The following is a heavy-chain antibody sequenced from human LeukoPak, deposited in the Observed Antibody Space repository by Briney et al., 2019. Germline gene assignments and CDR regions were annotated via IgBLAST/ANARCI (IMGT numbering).Heavy chain of an antibody. Sequence: PWETLSLTCTLWGGSISSFYWRWIRQPRGKGREWSGYIYYSGRTNYNPSLKDPGTISVDTSKNQFSLKLSSAPAAHTAVYYCAPQYSSSWYAEYFQHWGQGTLVTVSS. CDR1: GGSISSFY. D-gene: IGHD6-13*01. V-gene: IGHV4-59*08. J-gene: IGHJ1*01. CDR2: IYYSGRT. CDR3: APQYSSSWYAEYFQH.